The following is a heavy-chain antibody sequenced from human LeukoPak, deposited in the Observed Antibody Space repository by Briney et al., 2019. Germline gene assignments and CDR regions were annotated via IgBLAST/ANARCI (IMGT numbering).Heavy chain of an antibody. CDR1: GFTFSNAW. CDR2: TKIKTDDGTP. V-gene: IGHV3-15*01. Sequence: GGSLRLSCAASGFTFSNAWMNWLGWVRQAPGKGLEWVGLTKIKTDDGTPDYAALVKGRFTISRDDSKNTVYLEMNSLETEDTAEYYCISGGGTADYWGQGTLVSVSS. J-gene: IGHJ4*02. CDR3: ISGGGTADY. D-gene: IGHD1-1*01.